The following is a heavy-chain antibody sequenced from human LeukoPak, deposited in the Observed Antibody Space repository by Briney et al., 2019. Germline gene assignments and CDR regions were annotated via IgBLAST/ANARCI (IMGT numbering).Heavy chain of an antibody. CDR3: ARAVGVVVPAAVDY. V-gene: IGHV4-38-2*02. CDR2: IYHSGST. Sequence: NPSETLSLTCTISGYSISSGSYWSWIRQPPGKGLEWIGYIYHSGSTYYNPSLKSRVTISVDRSKNQFSLKLSSVTAADTAVYYCARAVGVVVPAAVDYWGQGTLVTVSS. D-gene: IGHD2-2*01. J-gene: IGHJ4*02. CDR1: GYSISSGSY.